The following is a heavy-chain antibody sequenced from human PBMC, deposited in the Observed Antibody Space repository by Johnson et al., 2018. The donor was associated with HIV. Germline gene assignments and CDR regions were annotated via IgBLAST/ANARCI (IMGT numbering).Heavy chain of an antibody. CDR1: GFTFSSYA. J-gene: IGHJ3*02. CDR3: AKAFSSSWSDAFDI. Sequence: QVQLVESGGGVVQPGRSLRLSCAASGFTFSSYAMHWVRQAPGKGLKWVAVISYDGSNKYYADSVKGRFTISRDNSKNTLYLQMNSLRAEDTAVYYCAKAFSSSWSDAFDIWGQGTMVTVSS. D-gene: IGHD6-13*01. CDR2: ISYDGSNK. V-gene: IGHV3-30*04.